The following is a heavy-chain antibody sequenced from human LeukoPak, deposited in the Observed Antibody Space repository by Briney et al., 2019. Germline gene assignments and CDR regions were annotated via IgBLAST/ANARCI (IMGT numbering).Heavy chain of an antibody. CDR1: GASISGYY. CDR2: IYYSGST. J-gene: IGHJ6*02. Sequence: SETLSLTCTFSGASISGYYWSWIRQPPGKGLEWIGYIYYSGSTNYNPSLKSRVTISVDTSKNQFSLKLRSVTAADTAVYYCARFKNYYGSGTPPGYYYYYGMDVWGQGTTVTVSS. D-gene: IGHD3-10*01. CDR3: ARFKNYYGSGTPPGYYYYYGMDV. V-gene: IGHV4-59*12.